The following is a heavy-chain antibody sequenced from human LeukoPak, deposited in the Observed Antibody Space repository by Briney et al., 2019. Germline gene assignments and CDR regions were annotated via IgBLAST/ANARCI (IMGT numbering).Heavy chain of an antibody. CDR3: ARDSGVAMIPRFDS. D-gene: IGHD5-12*01. CDR1: GFTFSSYA. CDR2: ISGSGGST. Sequence: PGGSLRLSCAASGFTFSSYAMSWVRQAPGKGLEWVSAISGSGGSTYYADFVKGRFTISRDNSKNTLYLQMNSLRAEDTAVYYCARDSGVAMIPRFDSWGQGTLVTVSS. J-gene: IGHJ4*02. V-gene: IGHV3-23*01.